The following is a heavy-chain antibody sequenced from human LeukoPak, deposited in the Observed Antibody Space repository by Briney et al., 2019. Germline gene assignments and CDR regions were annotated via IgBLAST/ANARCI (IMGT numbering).Heavy chain of an antibody. CDR1: GASISYSAYC. V-gene: IGHV4-39*01. CDR3: ARLFFVIDT. Sequence: PSETLSLTCTVSGASISYSAYCWLWIRQPPGERLECIGTVHYSGSTFYNPSLKSRVNISVDTSKNQFSLQLISVTAADTAVYYCARLFFVIDTWGQGTLVTVSS. D-gene: IGHD3-3*01. CDR2: VHYSGST. J-gene: IGHJ5*02.